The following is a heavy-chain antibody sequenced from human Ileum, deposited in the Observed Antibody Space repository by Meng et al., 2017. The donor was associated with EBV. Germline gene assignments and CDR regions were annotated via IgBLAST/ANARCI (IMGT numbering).Heavy chain of an antibody. D-gene: IGHD6-19*01. CDR1: GYTFTSSS. Sequence: QVQLVQSWSELKRPWDSGKVSCQAAGYTFTSSSMNWVRHAPGQGLEWMGWININTGNPTYAQGFTGRFVFSLDTSVSTAYLQIDSLKADDTAVYYCARGNGWRFDYWGQGTLVTVSS. J-gene: IGHJ4*02. CDR2: ININTGNP. CDR3: ARGNGWRFDY. V-gene: IGHV7-4-1*01.